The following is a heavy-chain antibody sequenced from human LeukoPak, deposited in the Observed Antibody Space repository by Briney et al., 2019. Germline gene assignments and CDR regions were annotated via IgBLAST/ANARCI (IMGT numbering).Heavy chain of an antibody. CDR3: ASLATLIGYMDV. J-gene: IGHJ6*03. D-gene: IGHD1-26*01. V-gene: IGHV1-69*13. CDR1: GGTFSSYA. CDR2: IIPIFGTA. Sequence: SVKVSCKASGGTFSSYAISWVRQAPGQGFEWMGGIIPIFGTANYAQKFQGRVTITADESTSTAYMELSSLRSEDTAVYYCASLATLIGYMDVWGKGTTVTVSS.